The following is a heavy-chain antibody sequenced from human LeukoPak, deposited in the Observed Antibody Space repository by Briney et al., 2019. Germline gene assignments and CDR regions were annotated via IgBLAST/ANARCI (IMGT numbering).Heavy chain of an antibody. Sequence: SETLSLTCTASGGSISSYYWSWIRQPPGKGLEWIGYIYYSGSTSYNPSLKSRVTISVDTSKNQFSLKLSSVTAADTAVYYCARDHYDFWSGYSKIRYYYYYMDVWGKGTTVTVSS. CDR1: GGSISSYY. CDR3: ARDHYDFWSGYSKIRYYYYYMDV. J-gene: IGHJ6*03. V-gene: IGHV4-59*01. D-gene: IGHD3-3*01. CDR2: IYYSGST.